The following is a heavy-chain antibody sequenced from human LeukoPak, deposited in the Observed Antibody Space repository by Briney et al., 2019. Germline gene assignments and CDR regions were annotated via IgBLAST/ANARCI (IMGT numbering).Heavy chain of an antibody. D-gene: IGHD3-22*01. CDR3: ARESSGYHNWFDP. CDR1: GFTFSSYA. Sequence: GGSLRLSCAASGFTFSSYAMHWVRQAPGKGLEYVSAISSNGGSTYYANSVKGRFTISRDNSKNTLYLQMGSLRAEDMAVYYCARESSGYHNWFDPWGQGTLVTASS. V-gene: IGHV3-64*01. J-gene: IGHJ5*02. CDR2: ISSNGGST.